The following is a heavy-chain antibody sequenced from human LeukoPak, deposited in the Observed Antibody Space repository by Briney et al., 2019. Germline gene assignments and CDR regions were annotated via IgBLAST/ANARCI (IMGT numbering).Heavy chain of an antibody. J-gene: IGHJ4*02. CDR2: IYSGGST. CDR1: GFTVSSNY. CDR3: AREDDYGGNFDY. D-gene: IGHD4-23*01. Sequence: GGSLRLSCAASGFTVSSNYISWVRQAPGKGLEWVSVIYSGGSTYYADSVKGRLTISRDNSKNTLYLQMNSLRAEDTAVYYCAREDDYGGNFDYWGQGTLVTVSS. V-gene: IGHV3-66*02.